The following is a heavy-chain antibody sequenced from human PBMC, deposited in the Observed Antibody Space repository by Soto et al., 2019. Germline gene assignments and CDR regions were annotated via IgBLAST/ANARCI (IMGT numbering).Heavy chain of an antibody. V-gene: IGHV3-30*02. Sequence: AGGSLRLSCAASAFIFDGYGMHWVRQAPGKGPEWVAVLRRGGGGIHYADSVRGRFTISRDNSKNTLYLQMNSLRAEDTAVYYCAKAAAGTDYYYYMDVWGKGTTVTVSS. CDR2: LRRGGGGI. CDR3: AKAAAGTDYYYYMDV. J-gene: IGHJ6*03. CDR1: AFIFDGYG. D-gene: IGHD6-13*01.